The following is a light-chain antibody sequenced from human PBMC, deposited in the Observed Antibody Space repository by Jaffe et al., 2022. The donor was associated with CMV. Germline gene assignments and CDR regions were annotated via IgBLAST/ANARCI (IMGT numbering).Light chain of an antibody. CDR2: GAS. CDR3: QQYGSSPIT. Sequence: EIVLTQSPGTLSFSPGERATLSCRASQSVSNNFLAWYQQQPGQAPRLLIYGASSRATGIPDRFSGSGSGMDFTLTISRLEPEDFAVYYCQQYGSSPITFGQGTRLEIK. CDR1: QSVSNNF. J-gene: IGKJ5*01. V-gene: IGKV3-20*01.